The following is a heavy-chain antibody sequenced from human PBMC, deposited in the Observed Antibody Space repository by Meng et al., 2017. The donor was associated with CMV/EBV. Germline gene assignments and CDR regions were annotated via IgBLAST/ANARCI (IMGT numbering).Heavy chain of an antibody. J-gene: IGHJ4*02. Sequence: QGPLQASGPGLVKPPQTLALTCAVSGGSISSCDYYLSWIRQPPGKGLEWIGYIYYSGSTYYNPSLKSRVTISVDTSKNQFSLKLSSVTAADTAVYYCARVGRTSCYDYWGQGTLVTVSS. D-gene: IGHD2-2*01. CDR3: ARVGRTSCYDY. CDR2: IYYSGST. V-gene: IGHV4-30-4*08. CDR1: GGSISSCDYY.